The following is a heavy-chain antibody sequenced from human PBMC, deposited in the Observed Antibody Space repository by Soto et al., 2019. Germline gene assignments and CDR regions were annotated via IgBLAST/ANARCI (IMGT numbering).Heavy chain of an antibody. CDR3: ARRRGESYYGLDY. CDR1: GYNFNNYE. CDR2: MKGYSGNP. V-gene: IGHV1-8*01. Sequence: QVQLLQSGAEVKKPGASVKISCKASGYNFNNYEINWVRQAPAQGLEWMGWMKGYSGNPLYAQNFQGRITLTRDTSTHTAYLELTSLAYEDTAIYFCARRRGESYYGLDYWGQGTLVTVSS. J-gene: IGHJ4*02. D-gene: IGHD1-26*01.